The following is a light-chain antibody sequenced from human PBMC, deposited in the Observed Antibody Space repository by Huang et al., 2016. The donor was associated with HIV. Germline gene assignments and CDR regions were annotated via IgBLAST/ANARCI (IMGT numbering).Light chain of an antibody. V-gene: IGKV3-11*01. CDR2: DAS. J-gene: IGKJ4*01. CDR1: ESVSGY. Sequence: EIVLTQSPATLSLSPGERATLSCRASESVSGYLAWYQQRPGQPPRLLIYDASIRATGIPDRFSCSGSGTDFTLSISNLEPEDFAIYYCQQRNSWPPLTFGGGTRVEIK. CDR3: QQRNSWPPLT.